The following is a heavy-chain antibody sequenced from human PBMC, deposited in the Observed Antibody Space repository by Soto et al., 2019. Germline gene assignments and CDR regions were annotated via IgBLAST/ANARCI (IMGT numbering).Heavy chain of an antibody. CDR2: ISSNSSYT. Sequence: GGPLKLSCSASGFTSCPYYMSWIRQAPGKGLEWVSFISSNSSYTVYADAVKGRFTISRDNAKNTLYLQMNSLRAEDTAVYYCARVQGITIYGGSPGYEYWGQRTLGTVSS. CDR1: GFTSCPYY. D-gene: IGHD3-3*01. CDR3: ARVQGITIYGGSPGYEY. V-gene: IGHV3-11*06. J-gene: IGHJ4*02.